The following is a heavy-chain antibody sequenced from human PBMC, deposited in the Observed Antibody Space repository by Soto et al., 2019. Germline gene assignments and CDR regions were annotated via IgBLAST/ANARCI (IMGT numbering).Heavy chain of an antibody. CDR1: GFTFTSSA. Sequence: VASVKVSCKASGFTFTSSAVQWVRQARGQRLEWIGWIVVGSGNTNYAQKFQERVTITRDMSTSTAYMELSSLRSEDTAVYYCAADQNQGDYLYYYYGMDVWGQGTTVTVSS. CDR2: IVVGSGNT. J-gene: IGHJ6*02. V-gene: IGHV1-58*01. CDR3: AADQNQGDYLYYYYGMDV. D-gene: IGHD4-17*01.